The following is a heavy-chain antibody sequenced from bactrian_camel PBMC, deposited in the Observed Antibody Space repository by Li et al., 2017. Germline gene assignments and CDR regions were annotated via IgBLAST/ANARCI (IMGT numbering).Heavy chain of an antibody. CDR3: AAAPGYITPWHVRNHYRL. V-gene: IGHV3S1*01. J-gene: IGHJ4*01. CDR1: GYTVSTGY. D-gene: IGHD7*01. Sequence: HVQLVESGGEAVQAGGSLRLSCAASGYTVSTGYMAWFRQAPGKEREGVARISIGGGITTYADSVKGRFTIVEDNAKNTMFLQMNNLRSDDTGVYYCAAAPGYITPWHVRNHYRLWGQGTQVTVS. CDR2: ISIGGGIT.